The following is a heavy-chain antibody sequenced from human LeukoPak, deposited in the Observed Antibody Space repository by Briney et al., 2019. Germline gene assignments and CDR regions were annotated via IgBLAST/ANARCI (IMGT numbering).Heavy chain of an antibody. V-gene: IGHV1-18*01. CDR2: ISAYNGNT. CDR3: ARVGSSGWHEDYYFDY. CDR1: GYTFTSYG. J-gene: IGHJ4*02. D-gene: IGHD6-19*01. Sequence: GASVKVSCKASGYTFTSYGISLVRQAPGQGLEWMGWISAYNGNTNYAQKLQGRVTMTTDTSTSTAYMELRSLRSDDTAVYYCARVGSSGWHEDYYFDYWGQGTLVTVSS.